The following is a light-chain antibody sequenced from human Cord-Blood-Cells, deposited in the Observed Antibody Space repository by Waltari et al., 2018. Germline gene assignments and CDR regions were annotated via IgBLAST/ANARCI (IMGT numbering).Light chain of an antibody. CDR2: QDS. V-gene: IGLV3-1*01. CDR1: XXXXXX. Sequence: SYELTQPPSVSVSPGQTXXXXXXXDXXXXXXXXWYQQKPGQSPVLFIYQDSKRPSGIPERFSGSNSGNTATLTISGTQAMDEADYYCQAWDSSTHVVFGGGTKLTVL. J-gene: IGLJ2*01. CDR3: QAWDSSTHVV.